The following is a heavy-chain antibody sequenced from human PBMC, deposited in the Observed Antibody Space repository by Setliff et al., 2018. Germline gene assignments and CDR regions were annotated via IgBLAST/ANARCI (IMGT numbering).Heavy chain of an antibody. CDR2: ISPYNGHT. V-gene: IGHV1-18*01. Sequence: ASVKVSCKGSVHIRTSYGITWVRQAPGQGLDWMGSISPYNGHTNYAQRLHGRVTMATDTSTGTAYMELRSLTSDDTAVYYCALSSLSICSGGDCPNVFDIWGQGTMVTVSS. CDR1: VHIRTSYG. J-gene: IGHJ3*02. CDR3: ALSSLSICSGGDCPNVFDI. D-gene: IGHD2-21*02.